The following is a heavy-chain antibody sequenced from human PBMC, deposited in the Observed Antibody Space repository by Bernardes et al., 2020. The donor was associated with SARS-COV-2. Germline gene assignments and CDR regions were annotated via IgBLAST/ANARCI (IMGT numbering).Heavy chain of an antibody. Sequence: SEPLSLTCAVNGGSFNDYYWSWIRLLPEKGLGWIGEISPSGSSAYTPSLKSRVTLSVDTSKNQFSLKLTSVTAADTAVYYCARGLVGARLQHWGQGTLGTVSS. D-gene: IGHD1-26*01. V-gene: IGHV4-34*01. CDR1: GGSFNDYY. CDR3: ARGLVGARLQH. CDR2: ISPSGSS. J-gene: IGHJ1*01.